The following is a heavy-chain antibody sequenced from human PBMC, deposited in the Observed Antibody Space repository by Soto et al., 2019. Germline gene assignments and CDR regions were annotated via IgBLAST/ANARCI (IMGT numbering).Heavy chain of an antibody. CDR1: GGSMSSSGYY. CDR3: ARDGGYYAMDV. Sequence: QVQLQESGPGLVKPPQTLSLTCAVSGGSMSSSGYYWSWIRQHPGKGLEWVGYIYYSGGTYYNPSLKSRVTISADTSKNQFSLKLSSVTAADTAVYYCARDGGYYAMDVWGQGTTVTVSS. CDR2: IYYSGGT. J-gene: IGHJ6*02. V-gene: IGHV4-31*11. D-gene: IGHD3-16*01.